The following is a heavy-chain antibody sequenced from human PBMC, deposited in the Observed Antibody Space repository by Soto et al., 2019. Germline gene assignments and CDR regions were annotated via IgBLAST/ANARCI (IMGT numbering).Heavy chain of an antibody. CDR2: TYHSGST. Sequence: QVQLQESGPGLVKPSGTLSLTCAVSGGSVSSSNWWTWVRQAPGKGLEWIGATYHSGSTNYSPSLKSRVSISVDKAEIHFCLKPSSVSAAGTARYFCVRDLPSRSSYGSGCVLGIWGPGTVVSVYS. D-gene: IGHD3-10*01. CDR1: GGSVSSSNW. V-gene: IGHV4-4*02. CDR3: VRDLPSRSSYGSGCVLGI. J-gene: IGHJ3*02.